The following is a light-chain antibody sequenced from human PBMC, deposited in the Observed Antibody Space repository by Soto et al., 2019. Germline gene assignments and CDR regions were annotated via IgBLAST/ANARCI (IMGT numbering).Light chain of an antibody. Sequence: NFMLTQPHSVSESPGKTVTISCTRSSGSIASNYVQWYQQRPGSAPTTVIYEDSQRPSGVPDRFSGSIDSSSNSASLTISGLKTEDEADYYGQSYDSSNVVFGGGTQLTVL. J-gene: IGLJ2*01. CDR2: EDS. CDR3: QSYDSSNVV. CDR1: SGSIASNY. V-gene: IGLV6-57*04.